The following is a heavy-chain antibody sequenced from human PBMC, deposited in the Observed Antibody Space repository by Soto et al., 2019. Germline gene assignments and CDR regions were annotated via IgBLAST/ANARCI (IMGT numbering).Heavy chain of an antibody. Sequence: EVQLVESGGGLVQPGGSLRLSCATSGFTFSDYWIHWVRQAPGKGLVWVSRINGDGSRSDYADSVKGRFTIHRDNAENTVYLQMNSLSAEDTAVYFCARGIRGKYGMDVWGHGTTITVSS. J-gene: IGHJ6*02. V-gene: IGHV3-74*01. CDR1: GFTFSDYW. CDR3: ARGIRGKYGMDV. D-gene: IGHD3-10*01. CDR2: INGDGSRS.